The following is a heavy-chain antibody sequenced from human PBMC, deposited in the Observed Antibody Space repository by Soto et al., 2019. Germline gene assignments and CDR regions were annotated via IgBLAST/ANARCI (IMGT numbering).Heavy chain of an antibody. Sequence: GGSLRLSCAASGFTFSDYYMSWIRQAPGKGLEWVSYISSSGSTIYYADSVKGRFTISRDNAKNSLFLQMNSLRAEDTAVYYCASGPYDYIWGSYRYIDYWGQGTLVTVSS. J-gene: IGHJ4*02. CDR3: ASGPYDYIWGSYRYIDY. CDR2: ISSSGSTI. CDR1: GFTFSDYY. V-gene: IGHV3-11*01. D-gene: IGHD3-16*02.